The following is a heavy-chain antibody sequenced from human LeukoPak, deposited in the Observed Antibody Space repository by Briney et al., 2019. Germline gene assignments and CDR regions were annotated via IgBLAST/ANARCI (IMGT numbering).Heavy chain of an antibody. CDR2: IYYSGST. J-gene: IGHJ4*02. CDR1: GGSISSYY. CDR3: ARGETRGLDY. V-gene: IGHV4-59*01. Sequence: SETLSLTCTVSGGSISSYYWSWIRQPPGKGLEWIGYIYYSGSTDYNPSLKSRVTISVDTSKNQFSLKLSSVTAADTAVYYCARGETRGLDYWGQGTLVTVSS. D-gene: IGHD1-7*01.